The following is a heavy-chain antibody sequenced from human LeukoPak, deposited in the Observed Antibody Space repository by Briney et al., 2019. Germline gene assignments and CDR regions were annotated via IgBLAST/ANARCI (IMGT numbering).Heavy chain of an antibody. CDR2: ISYDGGNK. CDR1: GFTFSSCA. D-gene: IGHD6-13*01. CDR3: ARDKVQQLVRNSYFDY. J-gene: IGHJ4*02. Sequence: GGSLRLSCAASGFTFSSCAMHWVRQAPGKGLEWVAVISYDGGNKYYADSVKGRFTISRDNSKNTLYLQMNSLRAEDTAVYYCARDKVQQLVRNSYFDYWGQGTLVTVSS. V-gene: IGHV3-30*04.